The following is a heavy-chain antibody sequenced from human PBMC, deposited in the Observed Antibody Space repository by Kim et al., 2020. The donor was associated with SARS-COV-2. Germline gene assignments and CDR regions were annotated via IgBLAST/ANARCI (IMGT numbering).Heavy chain of an antibody. CDR2: INHSGST. CDR1: GGSFSGYY. Sequence: SETLSLTCAVYGGSFSGYYWSWIRQPPGKGLEWIGEINHSGSTNYNPSLKSRVTISVDTSKNQFSLKLSSVTAADTAVYYCAWSPLYCSSTSCYRGLGYWGQGTLVTVSS. J-gene: IGHJ4*02. D-gene: IGHD2-2*02. V-gene: IGHV4-34*01. CDR3: AWSPLYCSSTSCYRGLGY.